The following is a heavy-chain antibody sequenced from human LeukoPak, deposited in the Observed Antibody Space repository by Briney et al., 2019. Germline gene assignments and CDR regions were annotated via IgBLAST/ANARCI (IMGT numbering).Heavy chain of an antibody. CDR3: ARDSEAPRYFDWLTPRGYYYMDV. Sequence: ASVKVSCKASGYTFTGYYMHWVRQAPGQGLEWMGRINPNSGGTNYAQKFQGGVTMTRDTSIGTAYMELSRLRSDDTAVYYCARDSEAPRYFDWLTPRGYYYMDVWGKGTTVTVSS. CDR1: GYTFTGYY. V-gene: IGHV1-2*06. J-gene: IGHJ6*03. D-gene: IGHD3-9*01. CDR2: INPNSGGT.